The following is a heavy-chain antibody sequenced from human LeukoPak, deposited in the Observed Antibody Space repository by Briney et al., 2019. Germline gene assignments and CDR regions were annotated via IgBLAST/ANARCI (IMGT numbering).Heavy chain of an antibody. Sequence: SETLSLTCTVSGGSISSYYWSWIRQPPGKGLEWIGYIYYSGSTNYNPSLKSRVTISVDTSKNQFSLKLSSVTAADTAVYYCARDLGSYYFDYWGQGTLVTVSS. CDR1: GGSISSYY. CDR3: ARDLGSYYFDY. V-gene: IGHV4-59*01. D-gene: IGHD3-10*01. CDR2: IYYSGST. J-gene: IGHJ4*02.